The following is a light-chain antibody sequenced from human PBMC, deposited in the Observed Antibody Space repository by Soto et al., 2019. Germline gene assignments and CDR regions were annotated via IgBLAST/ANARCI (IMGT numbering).Light chain of an antibody. CDR1: QSVGGNS. Sequence: IVMTQSPATLSVSPGEIATVSCRASQSVGGNSLAWYQQRPGQAPRLLIYDTSKRATGIPDRFSGSGSGTDFTLTISRLEPADFAVYYCQQYQNSPRTFGQGTKVDIK. V-gene: IGKV3-20*01. J-gene: IGKJ1*01. CDR2: DTS. CDR3: QQYQNSPRT.